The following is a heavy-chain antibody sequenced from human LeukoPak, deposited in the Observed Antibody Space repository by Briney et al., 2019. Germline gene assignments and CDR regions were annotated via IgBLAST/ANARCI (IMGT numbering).Heavy chain of an antibody. J-gene: IGHJ4*02. D-gene: IGHD5/OR15-5a*01. CDR3: ARGVYPDY. CDR1: GYTFTNYD. CDR2: MKPNSGKT. V-gene: IGHV1-8*01. Sequence: ASARVSCKASGYTFTNYDIGWVRQATGQGLEWMGWMKPNSGKTGYAQKFQGRITITRDTSISTSYMELTSQTSEDTAVYYCARGVYPDYWGQGTLVTVSS.